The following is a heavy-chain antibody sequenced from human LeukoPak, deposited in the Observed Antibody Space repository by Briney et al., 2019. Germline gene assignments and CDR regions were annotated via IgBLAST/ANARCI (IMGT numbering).Heavy chain of an antibody. V-gene: IGHV3-30*02. CDR3: AKVPLRYYYYMNI. D-gene: IGHD2-15*01. J-gene: IGHJ6*03. Sequence: PGGSQRLSCAASGFTFSSYGMHWVRQAPGKGLEWVAFIRYDGSNKYYADSVKGRFSISRDNSKNTLYLQMNSLRAEDTAVYYCAKVPLRYYYYMNICGEGETFTVSS. CDR2: IRYDGSNK. CDR1: GFTFSSYG.